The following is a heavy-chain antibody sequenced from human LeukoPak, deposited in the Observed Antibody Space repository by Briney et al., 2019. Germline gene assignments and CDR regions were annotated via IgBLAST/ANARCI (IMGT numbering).Heavy chain of an antibody. J-gene: IGHJ4*02. D-gene: IGHD3-10*01. Sequence: HPGGSLRLSCAASRFTFSSYGMHWVRQAPGKGLEWVAVIWYDGSNKYYADSVKGRFTISRDNSKNTLYLQMNSLRAEDTAVYYCARDMVKYYGSGLDYWGQGTLVTVSS. CDR3: ARDMVKYYGSGLDY. V-gene: IGHV3-33*01. CDR2: IWYDGSNK. CDR1: RFTFSSYG.